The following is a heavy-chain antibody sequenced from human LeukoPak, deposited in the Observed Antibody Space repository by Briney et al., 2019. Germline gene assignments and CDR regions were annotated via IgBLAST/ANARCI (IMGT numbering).Heavy chain of an antibody. V-gene: IGHV3-48*03. CDR3: ARRYCSSTSCLIDY. CDR1: GFTFSSYE. Sequence: PGGSLRLSCAASGFTFSSYEMNWVRQAPGKGLEWLSYISSSGTTIYYADSVKGRFTISRDNAKNSLYLQMSSLRAEDTAVYYCARRYCSSTSCLIDYWGQGTLVTVSS. J-gene: IGHJ4*02. D-gene: IGHD2-2*01. CDR2: ISSSGTTI.